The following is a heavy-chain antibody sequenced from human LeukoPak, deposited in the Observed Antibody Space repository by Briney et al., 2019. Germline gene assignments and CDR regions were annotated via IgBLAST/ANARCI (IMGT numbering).Heavy chain of an antibody. J-gene: IGHJ5*02. D-gene: IGHD6-13*01. CDR2: ISYDGSNK. CDR1: GFTFSSYG. V-gene: IGHV3-30*18. Sequence: GGSLRLSCAASGFTFSSYGMHWVRQAPGKGLEWVAVISYDGSNKYYADSVKGRFTISRDNSKNTLYLQMNSLRAEDTAVYYCAKLGTSSSPGYNWFDPWGQGTLVTVSS. CDR3: AKLGTSSSPGYNWFDP.